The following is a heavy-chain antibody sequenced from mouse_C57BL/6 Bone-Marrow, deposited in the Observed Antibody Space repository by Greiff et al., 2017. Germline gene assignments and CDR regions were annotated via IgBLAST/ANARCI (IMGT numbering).Heavy chain of an antibody. CDR1: GYTFTSYW. V-gene: IGHV1-50*01. CDR3: AREGYYVYYYAMDY. Sequence: VQLQQSGAELVKPGASVKLSCKASGYTFTSYWLQWVKQRPGQGLEWIGEIDPSDSYTNYNQKFKGTATLTVDTSSRTAYMQLSSLTSEDSAVYYCAREGYYVYYYAMDYWGQGTSVTVSS. CDR2: IDPSDSYT. D-gene: IGHD2-3*01. J-gene: IGHJ4*01.